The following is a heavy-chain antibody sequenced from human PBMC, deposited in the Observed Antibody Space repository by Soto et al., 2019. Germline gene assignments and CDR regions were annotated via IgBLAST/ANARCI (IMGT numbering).Heavy chain of an antibody. Sequence: QVQLQQWGAGLLKPSETLSLTCAVYGGSFSGYYWSWIRQPPGKGLEWIGEINHSGSTNYNPSLKRRVTISVAPXXXQXXLKLSSVTAADTAVYYCARPTRQWLGLRYYYGMDVWGQGTTVTVSS. D-gene: IGHD6-19*01. J-gene: IGHJ6*02. CDR2: INHSGST. CDR1: GGSFSGYY. V-gene: IGHV4-34*01. CDR3: ARPTRQWLGLRYYYGMDV.